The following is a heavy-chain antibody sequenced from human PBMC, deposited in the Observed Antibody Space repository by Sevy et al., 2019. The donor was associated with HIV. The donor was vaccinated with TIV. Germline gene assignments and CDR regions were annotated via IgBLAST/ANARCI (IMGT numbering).Heavy chain of an antibody. CDR1: GYTFTGDY. Sequence: ASVKVSCKASGYTFTGDYMHWMRQAPGQGLEWMGWINPDSGGPIYAPKFQGRVTLTRDTSISTAYMDLSRLKSDDTAVYYCVRDDRDGYFEYWGQGTLVTVSS. J-gene: IGHJ4*02. V-gene: IGHV1-2*02. CDR3: VRDDRDGYFEY. CDR2: INPDSGGP.